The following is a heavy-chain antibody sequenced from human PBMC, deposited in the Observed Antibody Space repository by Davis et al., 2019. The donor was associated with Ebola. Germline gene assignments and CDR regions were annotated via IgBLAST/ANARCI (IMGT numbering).Heavy chain of an antibody. CDR3: ARHGYSGRSRYYYYYGMDV. V-gene: IGHV4-59*08. CDR2: IYYSGST. J-gene: IGHJ6*02. CDR1: GGSISSYY. Sequence: MPSETLSLTCTVSGGSISSYYWSWIRQPPGKGLEWIGYIYYSGSTNYNPSLKSRVTISVDTSKNQFSLKLSSVTAADTAVYYCARHGYSGRSRYYYYYGMDVWGQGTTVIVSS. D-gene: IGHD5-12*01.